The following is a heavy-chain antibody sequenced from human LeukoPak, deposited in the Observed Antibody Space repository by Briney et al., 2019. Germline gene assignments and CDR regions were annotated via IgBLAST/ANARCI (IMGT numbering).Heavy chain of an antibody. D-gene: IGHD6-6*01. CDR1: GFTFDDYV. Sequence: PGGALRLSRVASGFTFDDYVMHWVRQAPGKGLEWVSLISGEGGSTYYADSVKGRFTISRENSKNSLYLQMNSLRTEDTALYYCAKDPLPSSVAARNGMDVWGQGTTVTVSS. CDR2: ISGEGGST. CDR3: AKDPLPSSVAARNGMDV. J-gene: IGHJ6*02. V-gene: IGHV3-43*02.